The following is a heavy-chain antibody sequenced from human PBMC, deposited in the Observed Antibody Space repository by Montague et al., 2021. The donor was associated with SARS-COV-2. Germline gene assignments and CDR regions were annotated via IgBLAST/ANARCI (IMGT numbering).Heavy chain of an antibody. Sequence: KRYNDYAVSMQGRVTINPDTSKNQFSLHVNSVTPEGTAVYYCARDSEYSIDYWGQGRLVTVSS. CDR3: ARDSEYSIDY. J-gene: IGHJ4*02. D-gene: IGHD6-6*01. V-gene: IGHV6-1*01. CDR2: KRYN.